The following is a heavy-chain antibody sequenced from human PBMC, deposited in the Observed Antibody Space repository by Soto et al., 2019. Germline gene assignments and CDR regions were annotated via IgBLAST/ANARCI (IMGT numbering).Heavy chain of an antibody. CDR1: GGTFSSYA. CDR2: IIPIFGTA. D-gene: IGHD6-13*01. Sequence: SVKVSCKASGGTFSSYAISWVRQAPGQGLEWMGGIIPIFGTANYAQKFQGRVTITADESTSTAYMELSSLRSEDTAVYYCARVEQQLAAFDYWGQGTLVTVSS. J-gene: IGHJ4*02. CDR3: ARVEQQLAAFDY. V-gene: IGHV1-69*13.